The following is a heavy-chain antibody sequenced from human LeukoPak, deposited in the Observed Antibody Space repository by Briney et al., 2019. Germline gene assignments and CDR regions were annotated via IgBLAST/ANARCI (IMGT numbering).Heavy chain of an antibody. CDR2: SNPIFGTT. D-gene: IGHD4-17*01. V-gene: IGHV1-69*13. CDR1: GGAFKGYA. Sequence: SVKVSCKASGGAFKGYAINWVRQAPGQGLEWMGGSNPIFGTTNFAPKFQGRVTIAADESTSTAYMESTSLKSEDTAVYYCARGTTVTTAVLVPNDAFDIWGQGTMVTVSS. CDR3: ARGTTVTTAVLVPNDAFDI. J-gene: IGHJ3*02.